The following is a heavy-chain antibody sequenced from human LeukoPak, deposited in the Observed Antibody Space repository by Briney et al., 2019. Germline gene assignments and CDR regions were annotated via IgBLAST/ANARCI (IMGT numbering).Heavy chain of an antibody. D-gene: IGHD2-2*03. CDR3: ARRWMSDAFDI. Sequence: SETLSLTCTVSSGSISSYQWSWIRQPPGKGLEWIGYIYYSGSTNYNPSLKSRVTISVDTSKNQFSLKLSSVTAADTAVYYCARRWMSDAFDIWGQGTMVTVLS. V-gene: IGHV4-59*08. J-gene: IGHJ3*02. CDR2: IYYSGST. CDR1: SGSISSYQ.